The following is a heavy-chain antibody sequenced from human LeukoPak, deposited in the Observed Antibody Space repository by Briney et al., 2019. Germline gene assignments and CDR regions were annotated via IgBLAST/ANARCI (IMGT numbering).Heavy chain of an antibody. CDR2: VVGAGTTT. CDR1: GFTFVNYA. Sequence: PGGSLRLSCAASGFTFVNYAMSWVRQAPGKGLEGVSAVVGAGTTTFYADSVKGRFTISRDNSKNTVYLQINSLRAGDTAVYYCAKARLSTGWAYNDYWGQGTLVTVSS. D-gene: IGHD6-19*01. CDR3: AKARLSTGWAYNDY. J-gene: IGHJ4*02. V-gene: IGHV3-23*01.